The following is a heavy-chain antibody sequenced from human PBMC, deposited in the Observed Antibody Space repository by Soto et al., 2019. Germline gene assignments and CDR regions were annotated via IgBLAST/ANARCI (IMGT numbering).Heavy chain of an antibody. D-gene: IGHD3-10*01. J-gene: IGHJ4*02. V-gene: IGHV4-31*03. CDR2: IYYSGST. Sequence: PSETLSLTCTVSGGSISSGGYYWSWIRQHPGKGLEWIGYIYYSGSTYYNPPLKSRVTISVDTSKNQFSLKLSSVTAADTAVYYCARYLPYMVRGVIIPFPDYWGQGTLVTVSS. CDR3: ARYLPYMVRGVIIPFPDY. CDR1: GGSISSGGYY.